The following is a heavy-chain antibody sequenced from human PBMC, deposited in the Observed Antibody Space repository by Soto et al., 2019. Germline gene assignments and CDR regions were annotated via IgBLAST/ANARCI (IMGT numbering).Heavy chain of an antibody. V-gene: IGHV1-69*13. D-gene: IGHD3-10*01. CDR1: GGTFSSYA. Sequence: ASVKVSCKASGGTFSSYAISWVRQAPGQGLEWMGGIIPIFGTANYAQKFQGRVTITADESTSTAYMELSSLRSEDTAVYYCARDMVRGVIITPVGRYYGMDVWGQGTTVTVSS. CDR3: ARDMVRGVIITPVGRYYGMDV. J-gene: IGHJ6*02. CDR2: IIPIFGTA.